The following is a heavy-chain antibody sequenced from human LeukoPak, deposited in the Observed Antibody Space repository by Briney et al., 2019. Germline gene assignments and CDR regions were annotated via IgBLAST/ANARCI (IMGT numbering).Heavy chain of an antibody. J-gene: IGHJ4*02. CDR3: ANDRGSYGEKDY. Sequence: GGSLRLSCAASGFTFSSYAMSWVRQAPGKGLEWVSAISGSGGSTYYADSVKGRFTISRDNSKNTLYLQMNSLRAEDTAVYYCANDRGSYGEKDYWGQGTLVTVSS. CDR1: GFTFSSYA. V-gene: IGHV3-23*01. CDR2: ISGSGGST. D-gene: IGHD4-17*01.